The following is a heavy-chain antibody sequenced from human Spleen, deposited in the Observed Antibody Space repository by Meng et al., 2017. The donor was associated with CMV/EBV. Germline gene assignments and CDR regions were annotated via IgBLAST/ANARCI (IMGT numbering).Heavy chain of an antibody. J-gene: IGHJ5*02. D-gene: IGHD6-6*01. Sequence: CTVSSGPMSSGVYCWSWIRQHPEKGLEWIGYSYYDGTTHYNPSLRSRVSISVDTSKNQFSLKLNSVTAADTAVYFCARQAPDNWFDPWGQGALVHRLL. CDR1: SGPMSSGVYC. CDR3: ARQAPDNWFDP. V-gene: IGHV4-31*03. CDR2: SYYDGTT.